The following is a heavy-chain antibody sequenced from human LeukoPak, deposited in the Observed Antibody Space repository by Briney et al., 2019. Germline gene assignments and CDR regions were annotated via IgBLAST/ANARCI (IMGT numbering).Heavy chain of an antibody. Sequence: GGSLRLSCAASGFTFSSYGMHWVRQAPGKGLEWVAVMWYDGSNKYYADSVKGRFTISRDNSKNTLYLQMNSLRAEDTAVYYCAKDGLMYAIGSWFDPWGQGTLVTVSS. V-gene: IGHV3-33*06. J-gene: IGHJ5*02. CDR1: GFTFSSYG. CDR2: MWYDGSNK. CDR3: AKDGLMYAIGSWFDP. D-gene: IGHD2-8*01.